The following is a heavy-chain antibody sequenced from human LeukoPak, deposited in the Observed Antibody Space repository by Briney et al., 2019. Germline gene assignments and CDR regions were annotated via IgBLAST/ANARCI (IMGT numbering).Heavy chain of an antibody. V-gene: IGHV4-30-4*01. Sequence: PSETPSLTCTVSGGSISSGDYYWSWIRQPPGKGLEWIGYIYYSGSTYYNPSLKSRVTISVDTSKNQFSLKLSSVTAADTAVYYCARVPVDCSGGSCYGFDYWGQGTLVTVSS. CDR2: IYYSGST. CDR1: GGSISSGDYY. J-gene: IGHJ4*02. D-gene: IGHD2-15*01. CDR3: ARVPVDCSGGSCYGFDY.